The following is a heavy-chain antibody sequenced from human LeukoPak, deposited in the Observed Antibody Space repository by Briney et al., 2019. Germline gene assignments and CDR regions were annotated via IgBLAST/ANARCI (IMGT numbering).Heavy chain of an antibody. CDR1: GGSFSGYY. D-gene: IGHD3-10*01. V-gene: IGHV4-34*01. CDR2: INHSGST. Sequence: PSETLSLTCAVYGGSFSGYYWSWIRQPPGKGLEWIGEINHSGSTNYNPSLKSRVTISVDTSKNQFSLKLSSVTAADTAVYYCARGRGPGRQRPDYYYYYMDVWGKGTTVIVSS. CDR3: ARGRGPGRQRPDYYYYYMDV. J-gene: IGHJ6*03.